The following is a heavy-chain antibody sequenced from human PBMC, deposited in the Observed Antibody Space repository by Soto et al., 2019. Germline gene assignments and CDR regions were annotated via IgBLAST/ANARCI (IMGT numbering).Heavy chain of an antibody. Sequence: EVQLLESGGGLVQPGGSLRLSCAASGFTSSSYAMSWVRQAPGKGLEWVSTISGSGGSTYYADSLKGRFTISRDNSKNTLYLQMNSLRAEDTAVYYCAKEYYDILTGLRQFDYWGQGTLVTVSS. J-gene: IGHJ4*02. CDR1: GFTSSSYA. CDR2: ISGSGGST. CDR3: AKEYYDILTGLRQFDY. V-gene: IGHV3-23*01. D-gene: IGHD3-9*01.